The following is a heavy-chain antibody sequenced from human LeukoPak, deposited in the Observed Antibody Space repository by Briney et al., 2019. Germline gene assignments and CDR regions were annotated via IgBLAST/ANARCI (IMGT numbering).Heavy chain of an antibody. CDR1: GYTFTSYG. D-gene: IGHD5-24*01. J-gene: IGHJ1*01. CDR3: AGRDGYNLEYFQH. Sequence: ASVKVSCKASGYTFTSYGISWVRQAPGQGLEWMGWISAYNGNTNYAQKLQGRVTMTTDTSTSTAYMELSSLRSEDTAVYYCAGRDGYNLEYFQHWGQGTLVTVSS. V-gene: IGHV1-18*01. CDR2: ISAYNGNT.